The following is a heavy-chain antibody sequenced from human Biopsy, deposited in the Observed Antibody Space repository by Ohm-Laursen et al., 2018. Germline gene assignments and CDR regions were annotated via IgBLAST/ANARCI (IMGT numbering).Heavy chain of an antibody. CDR3: ARDFVSGREDI. CDR2: ISSSGGTT. D-gene: IGHD2-15*01. V-gene: IGHV3-11*01. J-gene: IGHJ4*02. CDR1: GFIFSDYY. Sequence: SLRLSCSASGFIFSDYYMGWIRQPPGKGLERLSYISSSGGTTDYADSVKGRFTISRDNAKNTLYLQMNSLRAEDTAIYFCARDFVSGREDIWGPGARVTVSS.